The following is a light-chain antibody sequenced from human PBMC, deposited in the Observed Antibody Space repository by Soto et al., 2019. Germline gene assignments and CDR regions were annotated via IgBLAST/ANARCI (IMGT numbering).Light chain of an antibody. Sequence: IRMTQSPSSLSASVGDRVTITCRSSQSISSYLNWYQQKPGKAPKLLIYAASSLQSGVPSRFSGSGSGTDFTLTISSLQPDDFATYYCQQYNSYSWTFAQGTKVDIK. CDR2: AAS. CDR3: QQYNSYSWT. V-gene: IGKV1-39*01. CDR1: QSISSY. J-gene: IGKJ1*01.